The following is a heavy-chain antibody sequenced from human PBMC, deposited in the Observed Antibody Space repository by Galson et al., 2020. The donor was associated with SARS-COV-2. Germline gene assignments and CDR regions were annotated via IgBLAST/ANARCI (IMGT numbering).Heavy chain of an antibody. Sequence: GGSLRLSCAASGFTFSDYYMSWIRQAPGKGLEWVSYISSSGSTIYYADSVKGRFTISRDNAKNSLYLQMNSLRAEDTAVYYCARDCSGGSCYSYYYYYYGMDVWGQGTTVTVSS. CDR1: GFTFSDYY. CDR3: ARDCSGGSCYSYYYYYYGMDV. CDR2: ISSSGSTI. J-gene: IGHJ6*02. D-gene: IGHD2-15*01. V-gene: IGHV3-11*01.